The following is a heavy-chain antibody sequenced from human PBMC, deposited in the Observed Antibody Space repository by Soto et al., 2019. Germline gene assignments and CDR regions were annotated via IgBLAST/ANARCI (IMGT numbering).Heavy chain of an antibody. CDR1: GGSISSGGYS. CDR3: ARVPVRKYYRAGSYQNYYFGMDV. Sequence: SETMSLTCAVSGGSISSGGYSWSWIRQPPGKGLEWIGYIYHSGSTYYNPSLKSRVTISVDRSKNQFSLKLSSVTAADTAIYFCARVPVRKYYRAGSYQNYYFGMDVWGQGTTVTVSS. V-gene: IGHV4-30-2*01. J-gene: IGHJ6*02. CDR2: IYHSGST. D-gene: IGHD3-10*01.